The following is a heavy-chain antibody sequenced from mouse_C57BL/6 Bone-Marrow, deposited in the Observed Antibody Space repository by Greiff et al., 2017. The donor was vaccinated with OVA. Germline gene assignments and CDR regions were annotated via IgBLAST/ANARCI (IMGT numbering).Heavy chain of an antibody. D-gene: IGHD2-12*01. J-gene: IGHJ2*01. CDR1: GYSFTDYN. CDR3: ARGGWVLRDEEGYYFDY. V-gene: IGHV1-39*01. CDR2: INPNYGTT. Sequence: EVQLQQSGPELVKPGASVKISCKASGYSFTDYNMNWVKQSNGKSLEWIGVINPNYGTTSYNQKFKGKATLTVDQSSSTAYMQLNSLTSEDSAVYYCARGGWVLRDEEGYYFDYWGQGTTLTVSS.